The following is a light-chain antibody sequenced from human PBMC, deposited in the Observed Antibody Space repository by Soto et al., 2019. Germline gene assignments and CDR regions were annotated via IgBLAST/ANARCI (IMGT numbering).Light chain of an antibody. CDR1: SSDVGGYNY. V-gene: IGLV2-14*01. CDR3: SSYTSSSTLVV. CDR2: DFS. J-gene: IGLJ2*01. Sequence: QSALTQPASVSGSPGQSITISCTGTSSDVGGYNYVSWYQQHPGKVPKPRSYDFSNRPSGVSNRFSGSKSGNTASLTISGLQAEDEADYYCSSYTSSSTLVVFGGGTKLTVL.